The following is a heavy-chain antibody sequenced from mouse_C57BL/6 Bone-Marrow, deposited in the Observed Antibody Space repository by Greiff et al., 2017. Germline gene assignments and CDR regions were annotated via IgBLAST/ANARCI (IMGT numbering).Heavy chain of an antibody. CDR1: GYTFTDYY. V-gene: IGHV1-26*01. CDR2: INPNYGGT. J-gene: IGHJ1*03. D-gene: IGHD1-1*01. Sequence: VQLQQSGPELVKPGASVKISCKASGYTFTDYYMNWVKQSHGKSLEWIGDINPNYGGTSYNQKFKGKATLTVDKSSSTAYMELRSLTSEDSAVYYCARHGSSPYFDVWGTGTTVTVSS. CDR3: ARHGSSPYFDV.